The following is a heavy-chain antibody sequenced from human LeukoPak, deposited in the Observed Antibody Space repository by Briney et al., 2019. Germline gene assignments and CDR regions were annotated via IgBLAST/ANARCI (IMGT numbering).Heavy chain of an antibody. J-gene: IGHJ6*04. CDR1: GYSFTSYW. CDR2: IDPSDSYT. CDR3: ARSGYCSGGSCYTSRDYYYYYGTDV. Sequence: GESLLISCKGSGYSFTSYWISWVRQVPGKGLEWMGRIDPSDSYTNYSPSFQGHVTISADKSISTAYLQWSSLKASDTAMYYCARSGYCSGGSCYTSRDYYYYYGTDVWGKGTTVTVSS. V-gene: IGHV5-10-1*01. D-gene: IGHD2-15*01.